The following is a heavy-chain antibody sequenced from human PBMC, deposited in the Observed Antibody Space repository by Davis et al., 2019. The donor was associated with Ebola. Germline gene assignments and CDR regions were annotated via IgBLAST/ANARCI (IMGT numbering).Heavy chain of an antibody. V-gene: IGHV1-18*01. CDR2: ISAYNGST. D-gene: IGHD3-9*01. Sequence: ASVKVSCKASGYTFTSYGISWVRQAPGQGLEWMGWISAYNGSTNYAQKLQGRVTMTTDTSTSTAYMELRSLRSDDTAVYYCARESLRYFDWLLPAPDFDYWGQGTLVTVSS. J-gene: IGHJ4*02. CDR1: GYTFTSYG. CDR3: ARESLRYFDWLLPAPDFDY.